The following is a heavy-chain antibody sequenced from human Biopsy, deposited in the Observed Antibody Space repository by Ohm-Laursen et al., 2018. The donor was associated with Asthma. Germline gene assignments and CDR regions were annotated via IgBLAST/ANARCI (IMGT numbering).Heavy chain of an antibody. V-gene: IGHV2-70*04. CDR2: IDWEEDK. CDR3: TRHNDY. Sequence: TQTLTLTGSFSGFSLSSSGANVHWIRQPPGKALEWLARIDWEEDKFYSTSLRTRLTISKGSSEDQVVLTMTNMGPVDTATYYCTRHNDYWGPGILVTVSS. D-gene: IGHD1-14*01. CDR1: GFSLSSSGAN. J-gene: IGHJ4*02.